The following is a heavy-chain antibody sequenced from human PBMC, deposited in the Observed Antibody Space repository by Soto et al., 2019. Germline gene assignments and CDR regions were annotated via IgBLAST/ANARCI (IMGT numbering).Heavy chain of an antibody. D-gene: IGHD1-1*01. Sequence: QVHLVQSGAEVKKPGASVQVSCQGSGYAFTTYGITWVRRAPGQGLEWMGWISAHNGNTNYAQKLQGRVTVTRDTSTSTAFMELRRTRYDDTALYYCARWRYGDYWGQGALVTVSS. CDR1: GYAFTTYG. V-gene: IGHV1-18*01. J-gene: IGHJ4*02. CDR3: ARWRYGDY. CDR2: ISAHNGNT.